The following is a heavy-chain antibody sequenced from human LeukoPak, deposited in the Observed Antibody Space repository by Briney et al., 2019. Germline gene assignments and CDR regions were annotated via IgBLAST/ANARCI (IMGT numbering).Heavy chain of an antibody. CDR1: GYTFTSYG. V-gene: IGHV1-18*04. J-gene: IGHJ4*02. CDR3: ASSIAVAGTGLLVY. Sequence: ASVKVSCKASGYTFTSYGISWVRQAPGHGLEWMGWISAYNGNTNYAQKLQGRVTMTTDTSTSTAYMELRSLRSDDTAVYYCASSIAVAGTGLLVYWGQGTLVTVSS. D-gene: IGHD6-19*01. CDR2: ISAYNGNT.